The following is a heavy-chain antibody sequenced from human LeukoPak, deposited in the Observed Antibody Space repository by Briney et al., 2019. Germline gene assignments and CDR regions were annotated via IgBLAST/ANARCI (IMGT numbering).Heavy chain of an antibody. J-gene: IGHJ4*02. CDR1: RYSIRSAYF. CDR3: ARVNRGWYGGFDF. D-gene: IGHD6-19*01. Sequence: SETLSLTCTVSRYSIRSAYFWGWIRQPPGKGLEWIGSIFHSGNTYYNPSLSSRVTISVDTSKNQFSLRLSSVTAADTAMYFCARVNRGWYGGFDFWGQGMLVTVSS. CDR2: IFHSGNT. V-gene: IGHV4-38-2*02.